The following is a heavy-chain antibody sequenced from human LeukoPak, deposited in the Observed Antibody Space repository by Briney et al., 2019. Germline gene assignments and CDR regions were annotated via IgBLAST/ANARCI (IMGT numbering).Heavy chain of an antibody. J-gene: IGHJ4*02. Sequence: SETLSLTCTVSGGSISSYYWSWIRQPPGKGLEWIGYIYYSGSTNYNPSLKSRVTISADTSKNQFSLKLSSVTAADTAVYYCARGVAAWGPDYWGQGTLVTVSS. CDR1: GGSISSYY. CDR3: ARGVAAWGPDY. V-gene: IGHV4-59*01. D-gene: IGHD6-13*01. CDR2: IYYSGST.